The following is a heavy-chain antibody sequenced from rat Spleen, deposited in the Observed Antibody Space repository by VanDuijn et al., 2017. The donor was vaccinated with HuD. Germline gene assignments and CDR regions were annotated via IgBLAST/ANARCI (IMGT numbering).Heavy chain of an antibody. D-gene: IGHD1-5*01. CDR2: INYDSDST. V-gene: IGHV5-20*01. J-gene: IGHJ2*01. Sequence: EVQLVESGGGLVRPGRSLKLSCAASGFTFSDYYMAWVRQAPTRGLEWVASINYDSDSTYYRNSVKGRFTISRDIAKSSLFLQMDSLRSEDTATYYCAKDGHRYDYFDYWGQGVMVTVSS. CDR3: AKDGHRYDYFDY. CDR1: GFTFSDYY.